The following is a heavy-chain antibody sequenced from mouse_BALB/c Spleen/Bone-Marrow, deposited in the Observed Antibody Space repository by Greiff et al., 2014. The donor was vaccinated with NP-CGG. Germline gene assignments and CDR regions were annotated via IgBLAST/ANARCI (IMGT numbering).Heavy chain of an antibody. CDR1: GYTFTSYY. V-gene: IGHV1S81*02. Sequence: VQLQQSGAELVKPGASVKLSCKASGYTFTSYYLYWVKQRPGQGLEWIGEINPSNGGTNFNERFKSKATLTVDKSSSTAYMQLNSLTSEDPAVYYCTRRSLLSDYYSMDFWGQGTSVTVSS. CDR2: INPSNGGT. CDR3: TRRSLLSDYYSMDF. D-gene: IGHD2-10*01. J-gene: IGHJ4*01.